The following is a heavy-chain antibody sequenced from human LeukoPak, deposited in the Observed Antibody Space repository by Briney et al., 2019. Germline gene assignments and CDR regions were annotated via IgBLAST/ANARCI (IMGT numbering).Heavy chain of an antibody. CDR2: ISGSGGST. Sequence: GGSLRLSCAASGFTFSSYDMSWVRQAPGKGLEWVSAISGSGGSTYYADSVKGRFTISRDNSKNTLYLQMNSLRAEDTAVYYCAKLRYFDWFEPFDYWGQGTLVTVSS. CDR1: GFTFSSYD. J-gene: IGHJ4*02. V-gene: IGHV3-23*01. D-gene: IGHD3-9*01. CDR3: AKLRYFDWFEPFDY.